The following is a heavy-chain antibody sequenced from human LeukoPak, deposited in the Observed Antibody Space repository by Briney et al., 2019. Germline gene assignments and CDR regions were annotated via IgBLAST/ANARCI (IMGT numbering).Heavy chain of an antibody. Sequence: PSETLSLTCTVSGGSISSYYWSWIRQPPGKGLEWIGYIYYSGSTNYNPSLKSRVTISVETSKNQFSLKLSSVTAADTAVYYCAREDAGLVDYWGQGTLVTVSS. J-gene: IGHJ4*02. CDR1: GGSISSYY. CDR2: IYYSGST. V-gene: IGHV4-59*01. D-gene: IGHD1-14*01. CDR3: AREDAGLVDY.